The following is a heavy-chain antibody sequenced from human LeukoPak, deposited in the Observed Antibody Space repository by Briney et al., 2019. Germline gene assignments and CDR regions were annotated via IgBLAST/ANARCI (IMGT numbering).Heavy chain of an antibody. CDR3: ARGVPAALGSFDY. V-gene: IGHV1-69*13. Sequence: SVKVSCKASGGTFSSYAISWVRQAPGQGLEWMGGIIPIFGTANYAQKFQGRVTITADESTSTAYMELSSLRSEDTAVYYCARGVPAALGSFDYWGQGTLVTVSS. J-gene: IGHJ4*02. CDR2: IIPIFGTA. CDR1: GGTFSSYA. D-gene: IGHD2-2*01.